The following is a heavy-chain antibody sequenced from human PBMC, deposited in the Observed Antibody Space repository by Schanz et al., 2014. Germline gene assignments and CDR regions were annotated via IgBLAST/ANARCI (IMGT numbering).Heavy chain of an antibody. J-gene: IGHJ3*01. D-gene: IGHD5-12*01. CDR3: ARDGGRDGYNLAFDV. V-gene: IGHV3-53*01. CDR2: MYINSGST. Sequence: VQLVESGGDVVQPGRSLRLSCAVSGFTVNTNYMSWVRQAPGKGLEWISSMYINSGSTQYADSVKGRFIISRDSSKNTLFLQMNSLRAEDTAVYFCARDGGRDGYNLAFDVWGQGTLVTVSS. CDR1: GFTVNTNY.